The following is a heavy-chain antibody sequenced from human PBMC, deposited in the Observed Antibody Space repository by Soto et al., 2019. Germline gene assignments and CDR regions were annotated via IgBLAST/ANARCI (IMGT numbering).Heavy chain of an antibody. J-gene: IGHJ6*02. D-gene: IGHD2-2*01. CDR2: IYPGDSDT. CDR1: GYSFTSYW. V-gene: IGHV5-51*01. CDR3: ARGDIVVVPAARGYYYYGMEV. Sequence: PGESLKISCKGSGYSFTSYWIGWVRQMPGKGLEWMGIIYPGDSDTRYSPSFQGQVTISADKSISTAYLQWSSLKASDTAMYYCARGDIVVVPAARGYYYYGMEVWGQGTTVTVSS.